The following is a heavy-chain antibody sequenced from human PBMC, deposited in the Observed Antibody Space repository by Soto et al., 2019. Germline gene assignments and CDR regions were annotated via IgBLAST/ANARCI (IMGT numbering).Heavy chain of an antibody. CDR2: ICWNSGRV. D-gene: IGHD6-19*01. J-gene: IGHJ4*02. Sequence: EVQLVESGGGLVQPGRSLRLACAASGFTFDDYAMHWVRQGPGKGLEWVSGICWNSGRVDYADSVEGRFTISRENAKKYLYLQMNSLRGKDTALYYCAKDIREYGSGWTYFDNWGQGTLVIVSS. CDR3: AKDIREYGSGWTYFDN. V-gene: IGHV3-9*01. CDR1: GFTFDDYA.